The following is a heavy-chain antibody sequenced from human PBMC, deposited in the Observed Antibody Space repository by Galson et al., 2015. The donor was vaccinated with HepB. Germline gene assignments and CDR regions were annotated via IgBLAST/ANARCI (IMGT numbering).Heavy chain of an antibody. J-gene: IGHJ5*01. V-gene: IGHV3-20*04. CDR3: ASDLRGYIAAPGSDF. D-gene: IGHD6-13*01. CDR2: IHWNGVNT. CDR1: GFTYDDYD. Sequence: SLRLSCAASGFTYDDYDMSWVRQAPGKGLEWVSGIHWNGVNTYYADSVRGRFTISRDNAKNSLYLQMNSLRPEDPAFYYCASDLRGYIAAPGSDFWGHGILVTVSS.